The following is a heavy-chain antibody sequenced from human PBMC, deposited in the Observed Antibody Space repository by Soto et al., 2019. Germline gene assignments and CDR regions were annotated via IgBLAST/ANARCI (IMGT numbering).Heavy chain of an antibody. Sequence: ASVKVSCKASGYTFTSYGISWVRQAPGQGLEWMGWISAYNGNTNYAQKLQGRVTMTTDTSTSTAYMELRSLRSDDTAVYYCARAAHYYDSSGGFYIWGQGTMVTVSS. D-gene: IGHD3-22*01. J-gene: IGHJ3*02. CDR2: ISAYNGNT. CDR3: ARAAHYYDSSGGFYI. CDR1: GYTFTSYG. V-gene: IGHV1-18*01.